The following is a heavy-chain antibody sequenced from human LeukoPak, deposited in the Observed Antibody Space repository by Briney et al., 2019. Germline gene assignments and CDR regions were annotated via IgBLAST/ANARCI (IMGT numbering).Heavy chain of an antibody. Sequence: ASVKVSCKASGGTSSSYAISWVRQAPGQGLEWMGGIIPIFGTANYAQKFQGRVTITADESTSTAYMELSSLRSEDTAVYYCARGRDTYYDFWSGYNSWFDPWGQGTLVTVSS. D-gene: IGHD3-3*01. CDR2: IIPIFGTA. CDR3: ARGRDTYYDFWSGYNSWFDP. J-gene: IGHJ5*02. CDR1: GGTSSSYA. V-gene: IGHV1-69*01.